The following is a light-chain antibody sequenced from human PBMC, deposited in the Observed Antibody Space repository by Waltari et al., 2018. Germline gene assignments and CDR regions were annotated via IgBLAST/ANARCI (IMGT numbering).Light chain of an antibody. CDR1: ILRSYD. V-gene: IGLV3-19*01. J-gene: IGLJ1*01. CDR2: GQN. Sequence: SSELTPDPAVSVAFGQTVRITCKGDILRSYDATWYQQKAGQAPILVIYGQNNRPSGIPDRFSGSYSGRTASLTITGAQAEDEADYYCSSRDSGAHRHVFGTGTKVTVL. CDR3: SSRDSGAHRHV.